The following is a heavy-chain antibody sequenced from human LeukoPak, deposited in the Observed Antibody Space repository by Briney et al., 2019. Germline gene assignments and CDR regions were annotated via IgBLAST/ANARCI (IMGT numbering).Heavy chain of an antibody. J-gene: IGHJ4*02. CDR2: INLYTGGT. CDR3: ARGRGMGFLEWLLLDS. V-gene: IGHV1-2*02. CDR1: GYTFTDSY. Sequence: ASVKVSCKASGYTFTDSYMHLVRQAPGHGLEWMGWINLYTGGTDYAHKFQGRVTMTSDTSISTAYMELSRLRSDDTAIFYCARGRGMGFLEWLLLDSWGQGTLVTVSS. D-gene: IGHD3-3*01.